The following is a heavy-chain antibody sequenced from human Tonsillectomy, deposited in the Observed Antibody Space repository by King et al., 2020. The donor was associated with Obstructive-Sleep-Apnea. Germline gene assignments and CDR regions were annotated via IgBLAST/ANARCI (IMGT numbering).Heavy chain of an antibody. D-gene: IGHD3-10*01. Sequence: VQLQESGPGLVKPSETLILTCNVSGGSISSSDYFWAWIRQPPGKGLEWIGSIYYGGSIYYNPSLQSRVTISVVTSKNQFSLKLSSVTAAETAVYYCARDRSPMVRGAYPRTNYGMDVWGQGTTVIVSS. CDR2: IYYGGSI. V-gene: IGHV4-39*07. CDR1: GGSISSSDYF. CDR3: ARDRSPMVRGAYPRTNYGMDV. J-gene: IGHJ6*02.